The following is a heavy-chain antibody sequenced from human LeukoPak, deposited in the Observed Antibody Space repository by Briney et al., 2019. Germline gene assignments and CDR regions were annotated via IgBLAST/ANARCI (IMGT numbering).Heavy chain of an antibody. CDR3: ARDPLRSSFDS. CDR1: GGSLENNH. Sequence: SETLSLTCAVSGGSLENNHWAWIRLPAGKGLEWIGRLHVSGNTNLNPSLKSRVTISVDTSKNQFSLKMTSMTAADTAVYFCARDPLRSSFDSWGQGILVTVAP. J-gene: IGHJ4*02. CDR2: LHVSGNT. D-gene: IGHD1-26*01. V-gene: IGHV4-4*07.